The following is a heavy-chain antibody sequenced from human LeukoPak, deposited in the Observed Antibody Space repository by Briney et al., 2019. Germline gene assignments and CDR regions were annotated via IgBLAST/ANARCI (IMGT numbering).Heavy chain of an antibody. CDR2: IYPGDSDT. V-gene: IGHV5-51*01. Sequence: PGESLKISCKGSGYSFTSYWIGWVRQMPGKGLEWMGIIYPGDSDTRYSPSFQGQVTISADKSISTAYLQWSSLKASDTAMYYCARLGRFYYDSSGHTWGIDAFDIWGQGTMVTVSS. D-gene: IGHD3-22*01. CDR1: GYSFTSYW. J-gene: IGHJ3*02. CDR3: ARLGRFYYDSSGHTWGIDAFDI.